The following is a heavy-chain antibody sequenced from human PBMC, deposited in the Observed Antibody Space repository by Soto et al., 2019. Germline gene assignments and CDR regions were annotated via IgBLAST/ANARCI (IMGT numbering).Heavy chain of an antibody. J-gene: IGHJ4*02. V-gene: IGHV4-59*01. D-gene: IGHD5-12*01. CDR2: ISFSGAT. Sequence: WEIRSPTGTVSGVSITSNCWSWIRQSPGKGMDWIGSISFSGATYSNPSLKGRAALSVDTSENPLSLTLNSLTSADTAVYYWARDRRDGYKLYFEFWGQGNQVTSPQ. CDR1: GVSITSNC. CDR3: ARDRRDGYKLYFEF.